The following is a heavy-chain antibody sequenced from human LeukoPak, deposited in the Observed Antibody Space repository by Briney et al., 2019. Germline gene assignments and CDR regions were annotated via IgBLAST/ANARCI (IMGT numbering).Heavy chain of an antibody. Sequence: PSETLSLTCAVYGGSFSGYYWSWIRQPPGKGLGWIGEISHSGSTNYNPSLKSRVTISVDTSKNQFSLKLSSVTAADTAVYYCARLDYGDYQDYWGQGTLVTVSS. CDR3: ARLDYGDYQDY. CDR2: ISHSGST. CDR1: GGSFSGYY. V-gene: IGHV4-34*01. J-gene: IGHJ4*02. D-gene: IGHD4-17*01.